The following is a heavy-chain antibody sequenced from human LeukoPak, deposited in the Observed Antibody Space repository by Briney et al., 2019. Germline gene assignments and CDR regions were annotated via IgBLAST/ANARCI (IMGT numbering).Heavy chain of an antibody. D-gene: IGHD1-26*01. CDR2: INSDGSST. Sequence: GGSLRLSCAASGFTFSSYWMHWVRQVPGKGLVWVSRINSDGSSTSYADSVKGRFTISRDNAKNSLYLQMNSLRAEDTAVYYCARAPDVIVGATEDAFDIWGQGTMVTVSS. V-gene: IGHV3-74*01. CDR3: ARAPDVIVGATEDAFDI. J-gene: IGHJ3*02. CDR1: GFTFSSYW.